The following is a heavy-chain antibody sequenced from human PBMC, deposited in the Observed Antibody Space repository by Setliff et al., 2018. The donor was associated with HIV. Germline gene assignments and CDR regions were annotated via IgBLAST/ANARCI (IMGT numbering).Heavy chain of an antibody. V-gene: IGHV1-18*01. Sequence: ASVKVSCKASGGTFSSYGISWVRQAPGQGLEWMGWISPDNANTRISQRFRGSVTMTRDRSINTAYMELSGLTSDDTAVYFCARQLSNSLDYWGQGTLVTVSS. CDR3: ARQLSNSLDY. D-gene: IGHD7-27*01. J-gene: IGHJ4*02. CDR2: ISPDNANT. CDR1: GGTFSSYG.